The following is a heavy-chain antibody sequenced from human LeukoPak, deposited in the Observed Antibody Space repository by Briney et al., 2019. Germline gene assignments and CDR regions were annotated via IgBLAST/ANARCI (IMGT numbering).Heavy chain of an antibody. Sequence: SETLSLTCTVSGGSISSYYWSWIRQPPGKGLEWVGYISYSGSTNYNPSLKSRVTISVDTSKNQFSLKLSPVTAADTAVYYCARVGYYYDSSGYAGPWFDPWGQGTLVTVSS. CDR3: ARVGYYYDSSGYAGPWFDP. CDR2: ISYSGST. V-gene: IGHV4-59*01. D-gene: IGHD3-22*01. J-gene: IGHJ5*02. CDR1: GGSISSYY.